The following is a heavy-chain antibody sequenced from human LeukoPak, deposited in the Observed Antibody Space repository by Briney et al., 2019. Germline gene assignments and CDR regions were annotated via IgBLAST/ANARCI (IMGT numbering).Heavy chain of an antibody. Sequence: GGSLRLSCAASGFTFSSYGMSWVRQAPGKGLEWVSAISGSGGSTYYADSVKGRFTISRDNSKNTLYLQMTSLRAEDTAVYYCARVAIAVANYYMDVWGKGTTVTVSS. V-gene: IGHV3-23*01. J-gene: IGHJ6*03. D-gene: IGHD6-19*01. CDR1: GFTFSSYG. CDR3: ARVAIAVANYYMDV. CDR2: ISGSGGST.